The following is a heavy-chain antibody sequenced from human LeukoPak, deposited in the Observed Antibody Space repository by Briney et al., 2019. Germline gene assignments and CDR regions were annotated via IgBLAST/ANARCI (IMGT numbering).Heavy chain of an antibody. D-gene: IGHD6-19*01. Sequence: PGRSLRLSCAASGFTFSSYAMHWVRQAPGKGLEWVAVISYDGSNKYYADSVKGRFTISRDNSKNTLYLQMNSLRAEDTAVYYCARLGIAVAGQSDYWGQGTLVTVSS. CDR2: ISYDGSNK. CDR1: GFTFSSYA. CDR3: ARLGIAVAGQSDY. V-gene: IGHV3-30*04. J-gene: IGHJ4*02.